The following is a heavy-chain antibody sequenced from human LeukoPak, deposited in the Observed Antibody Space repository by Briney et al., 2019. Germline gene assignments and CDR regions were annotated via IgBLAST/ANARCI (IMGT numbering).Heavy chain of an antibody. CDR3: ARDRGGWLRPYFDS. CDR2: NFSTDST. V-gene: IGHV4-30-4*08. J-gene: IGHJ4*02. D-gene: IGHD5-12*01. CDR1: VGSKNSGHHY. Sequence: SETLSLKCTVSVGSKNSGHHYWSWIRQSPGKGPESIGYNFSTDSTHYHPSLQSRLTISPDKSTNQFFLKLPTVTAADTAVYYCARDRGGWLRPYFDSWGLGTLVSVSS.